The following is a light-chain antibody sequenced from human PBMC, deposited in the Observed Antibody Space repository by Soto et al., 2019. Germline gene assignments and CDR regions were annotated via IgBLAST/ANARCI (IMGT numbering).Light chain of an antibody. CDR2: GAS. CDR3: QQYGSSET. Sequence: EIVLTQSPGTLSFSPGERATLSCRASQSVSSSYLAWYQQKPGQAPRLLIYGASSRATGIPDRFSGSGSGTEFTLTISRLEPEDFAVYYCQQYGSSETFGQGTKVAIK. CDR1: QSVSSSY. J-gene: IGKJ1*01. V-gene: IGKV3-20*01.